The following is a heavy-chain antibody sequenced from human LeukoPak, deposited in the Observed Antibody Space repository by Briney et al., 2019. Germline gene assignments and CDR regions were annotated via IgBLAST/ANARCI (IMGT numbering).Heavy chain of an antibody. D-gene: IGHD5-18*01. CDR1: GYTFTSYG. Sequence: ASEKVSCKASGYTFTSYGISWVRHAPGQGLEWMGWVSAYNGNTNYAQKLQGRVTMTTDTSTSTAYMELRSLGSDDTAVYYCARVGPGYSYGLKYWGQGTLVTVSS. CDR2: VSAYNGNT. J-gene: IGHJ4*02. V-gene: IGHV1-18*01. CDR3: ARVGPGYSYGLKY.